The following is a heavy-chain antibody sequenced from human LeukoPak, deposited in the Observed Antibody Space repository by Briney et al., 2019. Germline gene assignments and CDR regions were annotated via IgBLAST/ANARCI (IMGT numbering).Heavy chain of an antibody. J-gene: IGHJ3*02. Sequence: GESLKISCKGSGYSFTAYWIGWVRQMAGKGLEWMGIIYPHDSDTRYSPSFQGQVTISADKSISTAYLQWSSLKASDTAMYYCARHKGGRPHGIEIWGQGTMVTVSS. CDR3: ARHKGGRPHGIEI. CDR1: GYSFTAYW. D-gene: IGHD3-16*01. CDR2: IYPHDSDT. V-gene: IGHV5-51*01.